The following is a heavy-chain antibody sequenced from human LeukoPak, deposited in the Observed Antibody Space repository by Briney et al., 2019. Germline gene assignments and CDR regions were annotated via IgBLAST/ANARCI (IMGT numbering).Heavy chain of an antibody. CDR2: INHSGST. Sequence: SETLSLTCAVYGRSFSGYYWSWIRQPPGKGLEWIGEINHSGSTNYNPSLKSRVTISVDTSKNQFSLKLSSVTAADTAVYYCAGAKYYDFWSGYYDPSRVDVWGKGTTVTVSS. D-gene: IGHD3-3*01. CDR3: AGAKYYDFWSGYYDPSRVDV. CDR1: GRSFSGYY. V-gene: IGHV4-34*01. J-gene: IGHJ6*04.